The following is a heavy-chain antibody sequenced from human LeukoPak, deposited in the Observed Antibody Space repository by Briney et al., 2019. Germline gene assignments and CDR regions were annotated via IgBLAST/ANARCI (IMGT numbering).Heavy chain of an antibody. V-gene: IGHV1-2*02. CDR3: ARFATTRTMTIFGGPYNWFDP. D-gene: IGHD3-3*01. Sequence: ASVKVSCKASGYTFTGYYMHWVRQAPGQGLEWMGWINPNSGGTNYAQKFQGRVTMTRDTSISTAYMELSRLRSDDTAVYYCARFATTRTMTIFGGPYNWFDPWGQGTLVTVSS. CDR2: INPNSGGT. CDR1: GYTFTGYY. J-gene: IGHJ5*02.